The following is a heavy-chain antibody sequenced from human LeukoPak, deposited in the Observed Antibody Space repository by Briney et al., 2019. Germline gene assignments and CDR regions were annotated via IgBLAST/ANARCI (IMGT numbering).Heavy chain of an antibody. CDR2: ISSSSSTI. Sequence: GGSLRLSCAASGFTFSSYSMNWVRQAPGKGLEWVSYISSSSSTIYYADSVKGRFTISRDNAKNSLYLQMNSLRAEDTAVYYCARDQTYYDILTGYYRDEYFDYWGQGTLVTVSS. CDR3: ARDQTYYDILTGYYRDEYFDY. D-gene: IGHD3-9*01. V-gene: IGHV3-48*04. CDR1: GFTFSSYS. J-gene: IGHJ4*02.